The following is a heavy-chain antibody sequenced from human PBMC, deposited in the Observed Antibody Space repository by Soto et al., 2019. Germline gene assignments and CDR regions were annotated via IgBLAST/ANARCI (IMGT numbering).Heavy chain of an antibody. Sequence: EVQLVESGGGLVQPGGSLRLSCAASGFTFSSYWMHWVRQAPGKGLVWVSRINSDGSSTSYADSVKGRFTISRDNXKKSLYLQMYSLRADDTAVYYCARGRYSSSSPLDYWGQGTLVTVSS. J-gene: IGHJ4*02. CDR3: ARGRYSSSSPLDY. D-gene: IGHD6-6*01. CDR2: INSDGSST. V-gene: IGHV3-74*01. CDR1: GFTFSSYW.